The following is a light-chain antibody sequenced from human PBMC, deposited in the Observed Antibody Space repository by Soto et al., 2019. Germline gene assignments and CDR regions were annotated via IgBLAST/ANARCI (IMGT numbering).Light chain of an antibody. V-gene: IGLV1-44*01. Sequence: HSVLTQPPSASGTPGQRVTISCSGSSSNIGSKTVNWYQQLPGTAPKLLIYSNNQRPSGVPDRFSGSKSGTSASLAISGLQSEDEADYHCAAWDDSLNGPVFGGGTKVTVL. J-gene: IGLJ3*02. CDR2: SNN. CDR1: SSNIGSKT. CDR3: AAWDDSLNGPV.